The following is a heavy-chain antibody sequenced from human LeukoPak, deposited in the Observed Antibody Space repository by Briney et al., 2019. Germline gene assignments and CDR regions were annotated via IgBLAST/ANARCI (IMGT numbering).Heavy chain of an antibody. CDR2: ISAYNGNT. CDR3: VGGSGTSPYYYYGMDV. Sequence: ASVKVSCKASGYTFTSYGISWVRQAPGQGLEWMGWISAYNGNTNYAQKLQGRVTMTTDTSTSTAYMELRSLRSDDTAVYYCVGGSGTSPYYYYGMDVWGQGTTVTVSS. V-gene: IGHV1-18*01. CDR1: GYTFTSYG. J-gene: IGHJ6*02. D-gene: IGHD3-10*01.